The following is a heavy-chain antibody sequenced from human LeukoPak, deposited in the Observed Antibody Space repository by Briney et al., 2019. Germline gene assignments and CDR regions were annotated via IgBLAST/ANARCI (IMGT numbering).Heavy chain of an antibody. CDR3: RYGDYGFDY. V-gene: IGHV3-33*01. J-gene: IGHJ4*02. CDR2: MWYDGSNE. Sequence: PGGSLRLSCAASGFIFSSYGMHWVRQAPGKGLEWVAVMWYDGSNEYYADSVKGRFTISRDTSKNTLYLQMNSLRAEDTALYYCRYGDYGFDYWGQGTLVTVSS. CDR1: GFIFSSYG. D-gene: IGHD4-17*01.